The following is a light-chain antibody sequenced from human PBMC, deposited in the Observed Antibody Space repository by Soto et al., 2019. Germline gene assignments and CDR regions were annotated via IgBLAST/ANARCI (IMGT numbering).Light chain of an antibody. V-gene: IGKV3-20*01. CDR1: HSVSSTY. CDR2: GAS. J-gene: IGKJ2*01. CDR3: QQYGRSPPYT. Sequence: EIVLTQSPGTLSLSPGERATLSCRASHSVSSTYLAWYQQKPGQAPRLLLYGASSRATGIPDRFSGSGSGTDFTLTSSRLEPEDFAVYYCQQYGRSPPYTFGQGTKLEIK.